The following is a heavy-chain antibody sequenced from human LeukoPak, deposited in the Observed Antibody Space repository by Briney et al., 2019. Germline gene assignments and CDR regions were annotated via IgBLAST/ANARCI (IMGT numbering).Heavy chain of an antibody. Sequence: GGSLRLSCAASGFTFSSYAMSWVRQAPGKGLEWVANIKQDGSNQQYVDSVKGRFTISRDNAKNSLYLQMTSLRAEDTAVYYCAKGYDFDYWGQGTLVTVSS. D-gene: IGHD3-3*01. CDR2: IKQDGSNQ. CDR3: AKGYDFDY. J-gene: IGHJ4*02. CDR1: GFTFSSYA. V-gene: IGHV3-7*01.